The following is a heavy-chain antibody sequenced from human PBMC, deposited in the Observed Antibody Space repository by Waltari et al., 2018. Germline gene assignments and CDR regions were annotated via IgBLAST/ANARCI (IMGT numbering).Heavy chain of an antibody. CDR1: GFTFSSYE. J-gene: IGHJ4*02. CDR2: ISSSGSTI. Sequence: EVQLVESGGGLVQPGGSLRLSCAASGFTFSSYEMNWVRQGPGKGLEWVSYISSSGSTIYYADSVKGRFTISRDNAKNSLYLQMNSLRAEDTAVYYCARGDPGGYYDSSGYYYPLDYWGQGTLVTVSS. D-gene: IGHD3-22*01. V-gene: IGHV3-48*03. CDR3: ARGDPGGYYDSSGYYYPLDY.